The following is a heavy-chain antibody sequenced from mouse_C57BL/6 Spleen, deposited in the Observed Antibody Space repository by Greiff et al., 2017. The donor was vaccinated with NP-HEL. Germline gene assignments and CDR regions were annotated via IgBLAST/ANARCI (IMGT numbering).Heavy chain of an antibody. CDR3: TRGSSYRYFDV. D-gene: IGHD1-1*01. CDR2: IDPETGGT. CDR1: GYTFTDYE. J-gene: IGHJ1*03. V-gene: IGHV1-15*01. Sequence: VQLQQSGAELVRPGASVTLSCKASGYTFTDYEMHWVKQTPVHGLEWIGAIDPETGGTAYNQKFKGKAILTADKSPSTAYMALRSLTSEDSAVYYCTRGSSYRYFDVWGTGTTVTVSS.